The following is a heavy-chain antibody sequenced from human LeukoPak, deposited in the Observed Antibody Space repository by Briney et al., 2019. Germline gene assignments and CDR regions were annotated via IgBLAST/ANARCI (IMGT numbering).Heavy chain of an antibody. D-gene: IGHD2-15*01. J-gene: IGHJ6*02. CDR1: GGSISSYY. CDR3: ARLPWGVVRNYYYYYGMDV. Sequence: PSETLSLTCTVSGGSISSYYWSWIRQPPGKGLEWIGYIYYSGSTNYSPSLKSRVTISVDTSKNQFSLKLSSVTAADTAVYYCARLPWGVVRNYYYYYGMDVWGQGTTVTVSS. CDR2: IYYSGST. V-gene: IGHV4-59*08.